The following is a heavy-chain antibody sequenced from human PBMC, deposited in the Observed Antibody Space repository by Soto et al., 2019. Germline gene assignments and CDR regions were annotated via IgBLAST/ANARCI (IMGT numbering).Heavy chain of an antibody. D-gene: IGHD3-10*01. CDR3: ARDQGVEYYYYGMDV. CDR1: GGSISSYY. V-gene: IGHV4-59*01. CDR2: IYYSGST. Sequence: SETLSLTCTVSGGSISSYYWSWIRQPPGKGLEWIGYIYYSGSTNYNPSLKSRVTISVDTSKNQFSLKLSSVTAADTAVYYCARDQGVEYYYYGMDVWGQGTTVTVSS. J-gene: IGHJ6*02.